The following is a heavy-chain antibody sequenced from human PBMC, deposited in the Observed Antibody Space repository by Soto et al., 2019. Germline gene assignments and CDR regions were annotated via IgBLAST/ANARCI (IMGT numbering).Heavy chain of an antibody. V-gene: IGHV1-3*01. CDR1: GYTFTSYA. D-gene: IGHD5-18*01. J-gene: IGHJ4*02. Sequence: QVQLVQSGAEVKKPGASVKVSCKASGYTFTSYAMHWVRQAPGQRLEWMGWINAGNGNTKYSQKFQGRVTITRDTSASTAYMELSSLRSEDTAVYYCAGGSWGGGYSYLPDYWGQGTLVTVSS. CDR2: INAGNGNT. CDR3: AGGSWGGGYSYLPDY.